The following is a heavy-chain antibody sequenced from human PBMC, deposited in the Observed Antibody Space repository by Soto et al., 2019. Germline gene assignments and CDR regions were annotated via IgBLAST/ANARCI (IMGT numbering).Heavy chain of an antibody. D-gene: IGHD2-8*01. CDR1: GGSVTNSSYY. CDR2: VYYRGRS. V-gene: IGHV4-39*01. Sequence: PSETLSLTCTVSGGSVTNSSYYWGWTRQSPGKGLEWIGSVYYRGRSYSKSSVKSRVTISVDTSKDQFSLNLNSVTASDTAVYFCVSQRTSVLTQAYFDYWGPGALVTVSS. J-gene: IGHJ4*02. CDR3: VSQRTSVLTQAYFDY.